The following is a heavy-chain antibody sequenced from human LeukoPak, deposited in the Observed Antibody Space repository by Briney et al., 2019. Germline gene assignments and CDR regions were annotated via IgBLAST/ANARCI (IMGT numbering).Heavy chain of an antibody. Sequence: GGSLRLSCAASGFTVSSNYMSWVRQAPGKGLEWVSVIYGDGRIHYADSVKGRFTISRDDSKNTLYLQMNSLRAEDTAVYYCARVTDPSRAFDIWGQGTMVTVSS. V-gene: IGHV3-53*01. CDR3: ARVTDPSRAFDI. CDR2: IYGDGRI. J-gene: IGHJ3*02. CDR1: GFTVSSNY.